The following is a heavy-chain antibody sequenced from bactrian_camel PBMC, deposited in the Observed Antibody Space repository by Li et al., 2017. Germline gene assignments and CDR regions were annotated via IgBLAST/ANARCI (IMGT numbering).Heavy chain of an antibody. Sequence: VQLVESGGAPVQAGGSLRLSCVASGFTWPQYVMGWFRQAPGKEHEGVAAIDSAGDTSYADAVKGRFTISKDNAKNTLHLKMNSLKPEDTAMYYCAAVSSWCIYGGSWGGSDFRYWGQGTQVTVS. CDR2: IDSAGDT. D-gene: IGHD6*01. V-gene: IGHV3S42*01. CDR1: GFTWPQYV. J-gene: IGHJ6*01. CDR3: AAVSSWCIYGGSWGGSDFRY.